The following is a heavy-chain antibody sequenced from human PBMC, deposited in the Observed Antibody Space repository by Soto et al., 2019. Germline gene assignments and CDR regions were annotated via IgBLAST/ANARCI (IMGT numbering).Heavy chain of an antibody. J-gene: IGHJ4*02. V-gene: IGHV4-39*01. D-gene: IGHD1-26*01. CDR2: IYYSGST. CDR3: ARLRVGATNDY. CDR1: GGSISSSSYY. Sequence: SETLSLTCPVSGGSISSSSYYWGWIRQPPGKGLEWIGSIYYSGSTYYNPSLKSRVTISVDTSKNQFSLKLSSVTAADTAVYYCARLRVGATNDYWGQGTLVTVSS.